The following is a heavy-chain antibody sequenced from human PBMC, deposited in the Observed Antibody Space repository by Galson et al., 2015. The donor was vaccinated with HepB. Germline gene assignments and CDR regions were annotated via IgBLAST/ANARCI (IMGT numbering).Heavy chain of an antibody. V-gene: IGHV3-43*01. Sequence: SLRLSCAASGFTFDDYTMHWVRQAPGKGLEWVSLISWDGVTTYYADSVKGRFTVSRDNSKHSPFLQMNSLRTQDTALYYCVKDLTYYYGSGISRAYGLDVWGQGTPVTVAS. J-gene: IGHJ6*02. CDR1: GFTFDDYT. CDR2: ISWDGVTT. D-gene: IGHD3-10*01. CDR3: VKDLTYYYGSGISRAYGLDV.